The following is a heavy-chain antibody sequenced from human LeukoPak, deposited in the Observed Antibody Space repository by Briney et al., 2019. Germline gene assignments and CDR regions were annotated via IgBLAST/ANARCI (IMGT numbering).Heavy chain of an antibody. V-gene: IGHV3-66*02. J-gene: IGHJ5*02. CDR1: GFTVSSNY. CDR2: IYSGGST. D-gene: IGHD2-2*01. CDR3: ARALTIKVVPAAKGWFDP. Sequence: PGGSLRLSCAASGFTVSSNYMSWVRQAPGKGLEWVSAIYSGGSTYYADSVKGRFTISRDNSKNTLYLQMNSLRAEDTAVYYCARALTIKVVPAAKGWFDPWGQGTLVTVSS.